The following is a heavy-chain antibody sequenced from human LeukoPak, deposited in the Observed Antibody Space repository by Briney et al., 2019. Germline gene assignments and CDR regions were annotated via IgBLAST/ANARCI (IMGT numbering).Heavy chain of an antibody. D-gene: IGHD3-10*01. CDR2: IYYSGST. V-gene: IGHV4-59*12. J-gene: IGHJ5*02. CDR1: GGSISSFY. CDR3: ARGRGEGRGIAMVRGVRAPSYNWFDP. Sequence: PSETLSLTCTVSGGSISSFYWSWIRQPPGKGLEWIGYIYYSGSTSYNPSLKSRVTISVDTSKNQFSLKLSSVTAADTAVYYCARGRGEGRGIAMVRGVRAPSYNWFDPWGHGTQVTVSS.